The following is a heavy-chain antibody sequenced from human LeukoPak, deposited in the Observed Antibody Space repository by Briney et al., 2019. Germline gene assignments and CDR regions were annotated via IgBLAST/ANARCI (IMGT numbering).Heavy chain of an antibody. CDR3: ARDPGNYYDSSGYYYYYMDV. V-gene: IGHV4-34*01. D-gene: IGHD3-22*01. CDR1: GGSFSGYY. CDR2: INHSGST. Sequence: PSETLPLTCAVYGGSFSGYYWSWIRQPPGKGLEWIGEINHSGSTNYNPSLKSRVTISVDTSKNQFSLKLSSVTAADTAVYYCARDPGNYYDSSGYYYYYMDVWGKGTTVTVSS. J-gene: IGHJ6*03.